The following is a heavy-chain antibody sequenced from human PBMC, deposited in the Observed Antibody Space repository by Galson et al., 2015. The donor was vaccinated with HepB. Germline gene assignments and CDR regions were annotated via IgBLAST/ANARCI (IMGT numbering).Heavy chain of an antibody. CDR3: ARDRAVGYNPWSWGPKDYYKYYAMDV. Sequence: SVKVSCKASGYTFTTYGISWVRQAPGQGLEWVGWINPYNGGINFAQKFQGRVTMTTDTSTSTAYMELKSLRSDDTARYFCARDRAVGYNPWSWGPKDYYKYYAMDVWGQGTIVTVSS. CDR1: GYTFTTYG. V-gene: IGHV1-18*04. J-gene: IGHJ6*02. D-gene: IGHD1-1*01. CDR2: INPYNGGI.